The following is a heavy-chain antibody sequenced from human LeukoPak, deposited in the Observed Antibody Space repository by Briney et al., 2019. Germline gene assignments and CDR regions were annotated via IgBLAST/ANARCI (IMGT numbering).Heavy chain of an antibody. Sequence: SETLSLTCTVSGGSISSGSYYWSWIRQPAGKGLEWIGRIYTSGSTNYNPSLKSRVTMSVDTSKNQLFLKVSSVTAADTAVYFCATGAGPFDYWGQGILVTVSS. J-gene: IGHJ4*02. D-gene: IGHD3-10*01. V-gene: IGHV4-61*02. CDR2: IYTSGST. CDR3: ATGAGPFDY. CDR1: GGSISSGSYY.